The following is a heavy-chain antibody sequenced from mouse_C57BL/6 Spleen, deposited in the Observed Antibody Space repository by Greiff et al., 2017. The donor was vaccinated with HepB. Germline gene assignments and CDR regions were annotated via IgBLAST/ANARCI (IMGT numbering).Heavy chain of an antibody. V-gene: IGHV1-50*01. Sequence: QVQLQQPGAELVKPGASVKLSCKASGYTFTSYWMQWVKQRPGQGLEWIGEIDPSDSYTNYNQKFKGKATLTVDTSSSTAYMQLSSLTSEDSAVYYCARGDNWVLAYWGQGTLVTVSA. CDR3: ARGDNWVLAY. J-gene: IGHJ3*01. CDR2: IDPSDSYT. D-gene: IGHD4-1*01. CDR1: GYTFTSYW.